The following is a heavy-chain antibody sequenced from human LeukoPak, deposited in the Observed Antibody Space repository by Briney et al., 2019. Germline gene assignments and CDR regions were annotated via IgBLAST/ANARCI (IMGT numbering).Heavy chain of an antibody. J-gene: IGHJ4*02. CDR1: GYSFTSYS. Sequence: ASVQVSCKASGYSFTSYSISWVRQAPGQGLEWMGWISAYNGNTNYAQRLQGRVTMTTDTSTSTAYMELRSLTSDDTAVYCCARVPSGGPFDYWGQGTLVTVSS. D-gene: IGHD2-15*01. CDR2: ISAYNGNT. V-gene: IGHV1-18*01. CDR3: ARVPSGGPFDY.